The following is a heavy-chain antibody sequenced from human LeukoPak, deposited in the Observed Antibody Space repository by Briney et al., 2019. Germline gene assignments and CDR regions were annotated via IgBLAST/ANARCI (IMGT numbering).Heavy chain of an antibody. CDR1: GFTFSTYS. Sequence: GGSLRLSCAASGFTFSTYSMNWVRQAPGKGLEWVSYISSSSSTIYYADSVKGRFTISRDNAKNSLYLQMNSLRAEDTAVYYCARDKDDYGSGNHWFDPWGQGTLVTVSS. V-gene: IGHV3-48*01. D-gene: IGHD3-10*01. J-gene: IGHJ5*02. CDR2: ISSSSSTI. CDR3: ARDKDDYGSGNHWFDP.